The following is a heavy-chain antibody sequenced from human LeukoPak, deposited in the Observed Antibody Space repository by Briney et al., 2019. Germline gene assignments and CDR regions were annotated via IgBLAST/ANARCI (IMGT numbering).Heavy chain of an antibody. CDR1: GFTFSDYY. D-gene: IGHD2-15*01. CDR3: AREYVVVVAATGVRNYYYGMDV. Sequence: GGSLRLSCAASGFTFSDYYMSWIRQAPGKGLEGVSYISSSSSYTNYADSVKGRFTISRDNAKNSLYLQMNSLRAEDTAVYYCAREYVVVVAATGVRNYYYGMDVWGKGTTVTVSS. J-gene: IGHJ6*04. V-gene: IGHV3-11*06. CDR2: ISSSSSYT.